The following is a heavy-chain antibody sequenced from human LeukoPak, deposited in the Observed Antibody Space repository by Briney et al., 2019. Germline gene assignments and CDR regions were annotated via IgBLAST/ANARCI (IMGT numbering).Heavy chain of an antibody. D-gene: IGHD6-13*01. CDR3: ARDLSSSWYSLAY. CDR2: INWDGEAT. Sequence: GGSLRLSCAAAGVTIADYGMSWVRQVPGKGLEWVSGINWDGEATSYADSVKGRFTISRDNAKKSMYLEMNNLRDEDTALYYCARDLSSSWYSLAYWGQGTLVTVSS. J-gene: IGHJ4*02. V-gene: IGHV3-20*04. CDR1: GVTIADYG.